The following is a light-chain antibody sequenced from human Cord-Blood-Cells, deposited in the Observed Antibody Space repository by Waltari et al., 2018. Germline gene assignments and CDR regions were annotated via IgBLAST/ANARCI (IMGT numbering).Light chain of an antibody. CDR2: WAS. CDR3: QQYYSTPYT. V-gene: IGKV4-1*01. J-gene: IGKJ2*01. Sequence: DIVMTQPPDSLAVTLGARATFHCKSRQSVLYSSNNKNYLAWYQQKPGQPPKLLIYWASTRESGVPDRFSGSGSGTDFTLTISSLQAEDVAVYYCQQYYSTPYTFGQGTKLEIK. CDR1: QSVLYSSNNKNY.